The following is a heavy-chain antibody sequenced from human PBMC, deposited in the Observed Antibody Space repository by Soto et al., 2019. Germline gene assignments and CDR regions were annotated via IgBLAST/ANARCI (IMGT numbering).Heavy chain of an antibody. V-gene: IGHV4-31*02. CDR2: IYYSGST. Sequence: PSENRSHTRPVCGESITRWSSYRSWIRQHPGKGLEWIGYIYYSGSTYYNPSLKSRVTISVDTSKNQFSLKLSSVTAADAAVYYCARSMDPWGQGTLVTVSS. CDR3: ARSMDP. J-gene: IGHJ5*02. CDR1: GESITRWSSY.